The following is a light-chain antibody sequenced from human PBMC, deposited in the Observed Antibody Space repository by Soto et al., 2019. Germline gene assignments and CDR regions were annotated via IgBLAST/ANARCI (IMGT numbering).Light chain of an antibody. CDR1: SSDVGGYKY. Sequence: QSALTQPRSVSGSPGQSVTIFCTGTSSDVGGYKYVSWYQQHPGKAPKVMIYDVNERPSGVPDRFSGSKSGNTASLTISGLQADDEADYYCCSYAGSYTYVFGTGTKLTVL. CDR2: DVN. V-gene: IGLV2-11*01. J-gene: IGLJ1*01. CDR3: CSYAGSYTYV.